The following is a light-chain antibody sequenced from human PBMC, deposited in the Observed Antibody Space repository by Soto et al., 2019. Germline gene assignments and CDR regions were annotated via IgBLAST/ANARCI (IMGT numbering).Light chain of an antibody. J-gene: IGKJ4*01. CDR2: AAS. CDR3: QQANSFPLT. V-gene: IGKV1-12*01. Sequence: DIQLTQSPSTLSASVGDRVTITCRASQSLSSWLAWYQQKAGKAPKLLISAASTLQTGVPARFSGSGSGTDLTLTISSLQPEDFATYYCQQANSFPLTFGGGTKVEIK. CDR1: QSLSSW.